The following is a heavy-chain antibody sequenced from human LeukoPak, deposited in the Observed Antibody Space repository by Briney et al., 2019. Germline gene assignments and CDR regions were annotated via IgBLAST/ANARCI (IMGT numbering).Heavy chain of an antibody. CDR2: IRYDGVNK. Sequence: GGSLRLSCAASGFTFSSYGMHWVRQAPGEGLGWVTFIRYDGVNKYYADSVKGRFTISRDNSKNTLYLQMNSLRAEDTAVYYCAKDHCSSTSCFYYDYYMDVWGKGTTVTVSS. CDR3: AKDHCSSTSCFYYDYYMDV. CDR1: GFTFSSYG. D-gene: IGHD2-2*01. J-gene: IGHJ6*03. V-gene: IGHV3-30*02.